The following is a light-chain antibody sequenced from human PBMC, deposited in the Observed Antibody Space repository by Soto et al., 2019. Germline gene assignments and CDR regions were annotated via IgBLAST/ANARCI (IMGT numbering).Light chain of an antibody. V-gene: IGKV3-15*01. J-gene: IGKJ3*01. CDR3: RQYNTWPAFT. Sequence: EIVMTQSPATLSVSPGERATLSCRASQSVSSNLAWYQQKPGQAPRLLIYGVSTRATGIPPTFVGSGSGTEFTLTIGSLQSEDFAVYYCRQYNTWPAFTFGPGTKVDI. CDR1: QSVSSN. CDR2: GVS.